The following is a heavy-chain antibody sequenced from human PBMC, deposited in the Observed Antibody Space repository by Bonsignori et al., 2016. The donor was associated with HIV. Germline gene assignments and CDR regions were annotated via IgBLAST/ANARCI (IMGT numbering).Heavy chain of an antibody. Sequence: WIRSPQEGLEWVAVISYDGSNKYYADSVKGRFTISRDNSKNTLYLQMNSLRAEDTAVYYCAKRVYGDSTIDYWGQGTLVTVSS. J-gene: IGHJ4*02. CDR3: AKRVYGDSTIDY. D-gene: IGHD4-17*01. CDR2: ISYDGSNK. V-gene: IGHV3-30*18.